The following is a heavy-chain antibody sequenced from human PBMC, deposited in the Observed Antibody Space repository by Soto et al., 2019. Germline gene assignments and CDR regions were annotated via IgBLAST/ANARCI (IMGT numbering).Heavy chain of an antibody. D-gene: IGHD1-26*01. V-gene: IGHV4-59*01. Sequence: PSETLSLTCTAFGGSISSNYWSWIRQPPGKGLEWIGYIYYSGSTNYNPSLKSRVTISVDTSKNQFSLKLSSVTAADTAVYYCARRGVGATDYYYYGMDLWGQGTTVTVSS. CDR1: GGSISSNY. CDR3: ARRGVGATDYYYYGMDL. J-gene: IGHJ6*02. CDR2: IYYSGST.